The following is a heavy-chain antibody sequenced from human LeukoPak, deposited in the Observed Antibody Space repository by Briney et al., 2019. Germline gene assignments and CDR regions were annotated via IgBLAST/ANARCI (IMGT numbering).Heavy chain of an antibody. CDR2: INPNSGGT. J-gene: IGHJ4*02. CDR1: GYTFTGYY. CDR3: ARDITPDATVTTND. Sequence: ASVKVSCKASGYTFTGYYMHWVRLAPGQGLEWMGWINPNSGGTNYAQKFQGRFTMTRDTSISTAYMELSRLTSDDTAMYYCARDITPDATVTTNDWGQGTLVTVSS. D-gene: IGHD4-17*01. V-gene: IGHV1-2*02.